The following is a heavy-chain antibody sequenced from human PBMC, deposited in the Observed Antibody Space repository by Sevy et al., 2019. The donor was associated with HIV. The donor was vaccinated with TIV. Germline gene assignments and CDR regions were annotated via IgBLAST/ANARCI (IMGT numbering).Heavy chain of an antibody. J-gene: IGHJ6*02. CDR1: GFTFSSYA. V-gene: IGHV3-30-3*01. Sequence: GGSLRLSCAASGFTFSSYAMHWVRQAPGKGLEWVAVISYDGSNKYYADSGKGGFTISRDNSKNTLYLQMNSLRAEDTAVYYCARGRGGYGSGEEKLPGVYYYYGMDVWGQGTTVTVSS. CDR3: ARGRGGYGSGEEKLPGVYYYYGMDV. D-gene: IGHD3-10*01. CDR2: ISYDGSNK.